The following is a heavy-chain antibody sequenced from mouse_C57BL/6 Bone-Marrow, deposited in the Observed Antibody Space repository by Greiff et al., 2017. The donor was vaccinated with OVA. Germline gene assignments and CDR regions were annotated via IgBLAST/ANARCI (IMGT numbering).Heavy chain of an antibody. CDR1: GYTFTSYW. D-gene: IGHD2-3*01. V-gene: IGHV1-59*01. Sequence: QVQLQQPGAELVRPGTSVKLSCKASGYTFTSYWMHWVKQRPGQGLEWIGVIDPSDSYTNYNQKVKGKATLTVDTSSSTAYMQLSSLTSEDSAVYYCVGDGYYGGWFAYWGQGTLVTVSA. CDR2: IDPSDSYT. CDR3: VGDGYYGGWFAY. J-gene: IGHJ3*01.